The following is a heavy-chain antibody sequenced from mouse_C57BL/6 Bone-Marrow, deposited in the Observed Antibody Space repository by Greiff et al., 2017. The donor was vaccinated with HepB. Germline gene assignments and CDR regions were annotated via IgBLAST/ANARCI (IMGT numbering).Heavy chain of an antibody. J-gene: IGHJ2*01. CDR2: IHPYKGGN. CDR1: GYTFTDYY. CDR3: ARGATADY. D-gene: IGHD1-2*01. Sequence: VQLQQSGPVLVKPGASVEMFCKASGYTFTDYYMNWVKQSHGKSLEWIGVIHPYKGGNSYNQKFKGKATLTVDKSSSTAYMGLNSLTSEDSAVYYCARGATADYWGQGTTLTVSS. V-gene: IGHV1-19*01.